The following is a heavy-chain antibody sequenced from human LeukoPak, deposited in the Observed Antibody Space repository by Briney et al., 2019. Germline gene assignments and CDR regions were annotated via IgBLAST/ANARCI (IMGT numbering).Heavy chain of an antibody. D-gene: IGHD1-26*01. J-gene: IGHJ6*03. CDR1: GFTFSTFA. CDR2: IFPSGGEI. Sequence: GGSLRLSCEASGFTFSTFAMIWVRQPPGKGLEWVSSIFPSGGEIHYADSVKGRFTISRDNARNSLYLQMNSLRAEDTAVYYCARDPYSGSYWNYYYYYMDVWGKGTTVTISS. V-gene: IGHV3-21*01. CDR3: ARDPYSGSYWNYYYYYMDV.